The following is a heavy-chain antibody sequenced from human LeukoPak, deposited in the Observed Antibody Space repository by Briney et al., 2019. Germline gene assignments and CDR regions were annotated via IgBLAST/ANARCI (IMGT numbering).Heavy chain of an antibody. Sequence: SQTLSLTCTVSGGSISSGSYYWNWIRQPAGKGLEWIGRIYTSGSTKYNSSLKNRVTISVDTSKNQFSLKLSSVTAADTAVYYCARLTPVSGMDVWGQGTTVTVSS. CDR2: IYTSGST. D-gene: IGHD4-23*01. CDR1: GGSISSGSYY. CDR3: ARLTPVSGMDV. J-gene: IGHJ6*02. V-gene: IGHV4-61*02.